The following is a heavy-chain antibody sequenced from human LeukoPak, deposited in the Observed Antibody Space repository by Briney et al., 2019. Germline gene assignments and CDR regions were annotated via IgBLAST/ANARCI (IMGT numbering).Heavy chain of an antibody. J-gene: IGHJ5*02. V-gene: IGHV1-69*01. CDR2: IIPIFGTA. Sequence: SVKVSCKASGGTFSSYAISWVRQAPGQGLEWMGGIIPIFGTANYAQKFQGRVTITADESTSTAYMELSSLRSEDTAVYYCARGSNNIAVAGYWFDPWGQGTLVTVSS. CDR1: GGTFSSYA. D-gene: IGHD6-19*01. CDR3: ARGSNNIAVAGYWFDP.